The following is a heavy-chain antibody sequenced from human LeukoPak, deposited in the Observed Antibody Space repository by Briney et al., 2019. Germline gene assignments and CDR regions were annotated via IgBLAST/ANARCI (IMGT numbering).Heavy chain of an antibody. V-gene: IGHV3-48*01. J-gene: IGHJ5*02. CDR2: ISSSSSTI. D-gene: IGHD3-3*01. CDR3: ARFTSGYYNWFDP. CDR1: GFTFSSYS. Sequence: GGSLRLSCAASGFTFSSYSMNWVRQAPGKGLEWVSYISSSSSTIYYADSVKGRFTISRDNAKNSLYLQMNSLRALDTAVYYCARFTSGYYNWFDPWGQGTLVTVSS.